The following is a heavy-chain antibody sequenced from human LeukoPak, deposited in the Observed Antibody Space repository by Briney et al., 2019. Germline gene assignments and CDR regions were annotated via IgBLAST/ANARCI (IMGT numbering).Heavy chain of an antibody. CDR1: GYTFTSYD. J-gene: IGHJ4*02. CDR2: MNPNSGNT. CDR3: AIGWFGELSFDY. V-gene: IGHV1-8*01. D-gene: IGHD3-10*01. Sequence: ASVKVSCKASGYTFTSYDINWVRQATGQGLEWMGWMNPNSGNTGYAQKFQGRVTMTRNTSISTAYMELSSLRSEDTAVYYCAIGWFGELSFDYWGQGTLVIVSS.